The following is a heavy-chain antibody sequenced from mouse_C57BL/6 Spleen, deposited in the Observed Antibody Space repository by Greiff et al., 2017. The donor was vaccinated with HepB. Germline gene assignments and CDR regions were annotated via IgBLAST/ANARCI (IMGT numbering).Heavy chain of an antibody. CDR2: IDPSDSYT. J-gene: IGHJ2*01. CDR1: GYTFTSYW. V-gene: IGHV1-59*01. CDR3: AREGLRKKFDY. D-gene: IGHD2-4*01. Sequence: VQLQQPGAELVRPGTSVKLSCKASGYTFTSYWMHWVKQRPGQGLEWIGVIDPSDSYTNYNQKFKGKATLTVDTSSSTAYMQLSSLTSEDSAVYYCAREGLRKKFDYWGQGTTLTVSS.